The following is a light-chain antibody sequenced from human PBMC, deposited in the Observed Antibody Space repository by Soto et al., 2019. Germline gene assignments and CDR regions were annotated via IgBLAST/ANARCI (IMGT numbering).Light chain of an antibody. CDR1: QSVRKNF. V-gene: IGKV3-20*01. CDR3: QQYGSSLWT. J-gene: IGKJ1*01. Sequence: IVLTQSPGTLSLSPGARAPLSCRASQSVRKNFLAWYQQKPGQAPRLLIFGASSRATGIPDRFSGSGSGTDFTLTISRLEPEDFAVYYCQQYGSSLWTFGQGTKVDIK. CDR2: GAS.